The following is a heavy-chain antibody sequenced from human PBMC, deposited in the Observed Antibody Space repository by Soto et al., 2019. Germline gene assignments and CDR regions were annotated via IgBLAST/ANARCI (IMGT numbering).Heavy chain of an antibody. D-gene: IGHD3-22*01. V-gene: IGHV4-30-4*01. J-gene: IGHJ4*02. Sequence: SSETLSLTCTVSGGSISSGDYYWSWIRQPPGKGLEWIGYIYYSGSTYYNPSLKSRVTISVDTSKNQFSLKLSSVTAADTAVYYCARLVVVSLYFDYWGQGTLVTVSS. CDR2: IYYSGST. CDR1: GGSISSGDYY. CDR3: ARLVVVSLYFDY.